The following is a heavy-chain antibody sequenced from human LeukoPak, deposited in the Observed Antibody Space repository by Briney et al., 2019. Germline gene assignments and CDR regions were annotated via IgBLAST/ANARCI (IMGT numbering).Heavy chain of an antibody. V-gene: IGHV3-74*01. CDR1: GFTFSSYW. D-gene: IGHD4-11*01. J-gene: IGHJ4*02. CDR3: ARVGDYSIINYFDY. Sequence: GGSLRLSCAASGFTFSSYWMHWVRQAPGKGLVWVSRINSDGSSTSYADSVKGRFTVSRDNAKNTLYLQMNSLRAEDTAVYYCARVGDYSIINYFDYWGQGTLVTVSS. CDR2: INSDGSST.